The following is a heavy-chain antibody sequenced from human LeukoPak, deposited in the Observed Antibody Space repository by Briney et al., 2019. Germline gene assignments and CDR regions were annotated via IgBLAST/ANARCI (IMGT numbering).Heavy chain of an antibody. J-gene: IGHJ4*02. CDR3: AKDVGSQGGFDY. V-gene: IGHV3-43*02. CDR2: ISGDGGTT. CDR1: GFTFDDYA. D-gene: IGHD1-26*01. Sequence: GGSLRVSCAASGFTFDDYAMHWVRQAPGKGLEWVSLISGDGGTTYYAGSVKGRFTISRDNSKNSLYLQMNFLRTEDTALYYCAKDVGSQGGFDYWGQGTLVTVSS.